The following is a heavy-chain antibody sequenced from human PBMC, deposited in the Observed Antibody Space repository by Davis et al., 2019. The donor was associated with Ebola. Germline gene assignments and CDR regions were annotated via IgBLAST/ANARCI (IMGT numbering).Heavy chain of an antibody. J-gene: IGHJ5*02. Sequence: GGSLRLSCAASGFTFSSYGMHWVRQAPGKGLEWVAVIWYDGSNKYYADSVKGRFTISRDNSKNTLYLQMNSLRAEDTAVYYCAREGVVVPAAIPEWGWFDPWGQGTLVTVSS. V-gene: IGHV3-33*01. CDR1: GFTFSSYG. D-gene: IGHD2-2*02. CDR2: IWYDGSNK. CDR3: AREGVVVPAAIPEWGWFDP.